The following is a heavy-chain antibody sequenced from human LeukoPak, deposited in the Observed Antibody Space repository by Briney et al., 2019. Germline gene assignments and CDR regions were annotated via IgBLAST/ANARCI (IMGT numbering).Heavy chain of an antibody. V-gene: IGHV4-34*01. J-gene: IGHJ6*03. Sequence: SETLSLTCTVSGGSISSYYWSWIRQPPGKGLEWIGEINHSGSTNYNPSLKSRVTISVDTSKNQFSLKLSSVTAADTAVYYCARDESIAVAGPHMDVWGKGTTVTVSS. CDR2: INHSGST. CDR3: ARDESIAVAGPHMDV. D-gene: IGHD6-19*01. CDR1: GGSISSYY.